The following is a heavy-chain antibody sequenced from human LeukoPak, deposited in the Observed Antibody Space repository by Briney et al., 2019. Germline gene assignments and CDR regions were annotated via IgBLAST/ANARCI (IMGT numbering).Heavy chain of an antibody. CDR2: IIPIFGTA. V-gene: IGHV1-69*05. Sequence: SVKVSCKASGGTFSSYAISWVRQAPAQGLEWMGGIIPIFGTANYAQKIKGRVTITTAESTSTAYMELSSLRSEDTAVYYCARGRALRKWFDPWGQGTLVTVSS. CDR3: ARGRALRKWFDP. J-gene: IGHJ5*02. CDR1: GGTFSSYA.